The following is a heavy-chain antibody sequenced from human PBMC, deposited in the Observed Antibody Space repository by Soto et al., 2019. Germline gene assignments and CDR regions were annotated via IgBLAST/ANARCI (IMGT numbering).Heavy chain of an antibody. CDR3: ARATVTLGTYYMDV. CDR1: GFTVSGGY. D-gene: IGHD4-17*01. CDR2: IYSAGHT. Sequence: PGGSLRLSCSASGFTVSGGYISWVRQAPGEGLEWVSVIYSAGHTYYPDSVKGRFIVSRDRSTNTVYLQLNNLRVEDTAVYYCARATVTLGTYYMDVWGKGTTVTVS. V-gene: IGHV3-66*01. J-gene: IGHJ6*03.